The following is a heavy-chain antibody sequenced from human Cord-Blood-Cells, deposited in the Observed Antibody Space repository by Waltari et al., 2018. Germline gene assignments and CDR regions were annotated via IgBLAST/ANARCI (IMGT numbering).Heavy chain of an antibody. J-gene: IGHJ5*02. V-gene: IGHV4-30-4*01. Sequence: QVQLQESGPGLVKPSQTLSLTCTVPGGSISSGDYYWSWIRPPQGKGLEWIGYIYYSGSTYYNPTLKSRVTISVDTSKNQFSLKLSSVTAADTAVYYCARAGYSYGHNTTTFDPWGQGTLVTVSS. D-gene: IGHD5-18*01. CDR3: ARAGYSYGHNTTTFDP. CDR2: IYYSGST. CDR1: GGSISSGDYY.